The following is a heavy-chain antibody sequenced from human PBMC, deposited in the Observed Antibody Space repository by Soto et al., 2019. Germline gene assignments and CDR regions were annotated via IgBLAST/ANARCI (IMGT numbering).Heavy chain of an antibody. Sequence: RASVKVSCKASGYTFTNSDINWVRQAPGQGLEWMGWMNPDSGHAAYAQKFQGRVTLTTSTSTSTVYMGMRSLGSEDTAVYYCARRPHCSGGICYYGLDNWGQGTLVTVSS. CDR1: GYTFTNSD. V-gene: IGHV1-8*01. D-gene: IGHD2-15*01. J-gene: IGHJ4*02. CDR2: MNPDSGHA. CDR3: ARRPHCSGGICYYGLDN.